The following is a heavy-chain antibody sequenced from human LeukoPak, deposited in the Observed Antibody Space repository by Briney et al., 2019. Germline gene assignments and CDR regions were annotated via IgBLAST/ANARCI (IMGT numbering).Heavy chain of an antibody. D-gene: IGHD5-18*01. CDR1: GFTVSSNY. CDR3: AKGLKTAVGPYKGYHYYMDV. Sequence: PGGSLRLSCAASGFTVSSNYMGWVRQAPGKGLEWVSVIYSGGDTYYADSVKGRFTISRDNSKNTLSLQVCSLRAEDTAIYYCAKGLKTAVGPYKGYHYYMDVWGKGTTVTVSS. J-gene: IGHJ6*03. V-gene: IGHV3-66*01. CDR2: IYSGGDT.